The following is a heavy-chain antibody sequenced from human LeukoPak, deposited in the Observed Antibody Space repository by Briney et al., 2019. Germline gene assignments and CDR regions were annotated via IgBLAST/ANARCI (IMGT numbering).Heavy chain of an antibody. Sequence: SETLSVTCTVSGGSISTYYWGWIRQPPGKGLEWIGSIYYSGSTYYNPSLKSRVTISVDTSKNQFSLKLSSVTAADTAVHYCARRFYISSSVCNQDAFDIWGQGTMVTVSS. CDR1: GGSISTYY. CDR2: IYYSGST. J-gene: IGHJ3*02. D-gene: IGHD6-6*01. V-gene: IGHV4-39*01. CDR3: ARRFYISSSVCNQDAFDI.